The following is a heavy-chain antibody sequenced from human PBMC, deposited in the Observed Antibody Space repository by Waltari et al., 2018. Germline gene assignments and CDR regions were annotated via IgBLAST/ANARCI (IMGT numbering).Heavy chain of an antibody. CDR2: LSSSSRYS. CDR3: ARKAVTGHFDY. D-gene: IGHD6-19*01. J-gene: IGHJ4*02. CDR1: GFTFTNYY. V-gene: IGHV3-11*06. Sequence: QVQLVESGGCLVKPGGSLSLSCTASGFTFTNYYITWIRQAPGKGLEWISDLSSSSRYSYYADSVKGRFTISRDNAKNSVYLQMSGLTAEDTAVYYCARKAVTGHFDYWGRGTLVTVSS.